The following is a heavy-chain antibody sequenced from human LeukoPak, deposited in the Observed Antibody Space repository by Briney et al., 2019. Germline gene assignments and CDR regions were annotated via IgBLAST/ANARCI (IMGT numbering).Heavy chain of an antibody. CDR1: GYSFTSYW. D-gene: IGHD6-25*01. CDR3: ARFSPASNEGFDY. V-gene: IGHV5-51*01. CDR2: IYPGDSDT. Sequence: GESLKIPCKGSGYSFTSYWIGWVRQMPGKGLEWMGIIYPGDSDTRYSPSFQGQVTISADKSISTAYLQWSSLKASDTAMYYCARFSPASNEGFDYWGQGTLVTVSS. J-gene: IGHJ4*02.